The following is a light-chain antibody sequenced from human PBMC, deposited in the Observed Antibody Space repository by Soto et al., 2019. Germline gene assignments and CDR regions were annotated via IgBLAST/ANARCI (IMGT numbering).Light chain of an antibody. J-gene: IGKJ1*01. CDR2: EAS. CDR1: QTISDF. Sequence: DKQRTHSPSTLSASVKDRVTITCRASQTISDFLAWYQHKPGEAPKLLIAEASRLESGVPSRFSGGGSGTEFTLTISCLQPDDVARYNCEVSTCFPRRFAEGTKV. V-gene: IGKV1-5*01. CDR3: EVSTCFPRR.